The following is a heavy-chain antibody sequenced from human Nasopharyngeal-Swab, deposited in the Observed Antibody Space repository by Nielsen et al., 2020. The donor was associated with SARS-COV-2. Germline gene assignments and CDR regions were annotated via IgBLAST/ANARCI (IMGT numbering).Heavy chain of an antibody. D-gene: IGHD2-2*01. Sequence: ASVKVSCKASGYTFTSYDINWVRQATGQGLEWMGWMNPNSGNTGYAQKFQGRVTITRNTSISTAYMELSSLRSEDTAVYYGARVYCSSPSCFYGMDVWGQGTTVTVSS. J-gene: IGHJ6*02. CDR2: MNPNSGNT. CDR3: ARVYCSSPSCFYGMDV. CDR1: GYTFTSYD. V-gene: IGHV1-8*03.